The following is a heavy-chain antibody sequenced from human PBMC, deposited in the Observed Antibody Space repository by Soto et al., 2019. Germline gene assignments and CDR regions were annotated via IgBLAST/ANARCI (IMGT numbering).Heavy chain of an antibody. J-gene: IGHJ4*02. D-gene: IGHD3-22*01. V-gene: IGHV1-69*13. CDR3: ARDSGDYYDSSGYVY. CDR1: GGTFSSYA. Sequence: ASVKVSCKASGGTFSSYAISWVRQAPGQGLEWMGGIIPIFGTANYAQKFQGRVTITADESTSTAYMELSSLRSEDTAVYYCARDSGDYYDSSGYVYWGQGTLVTVSS. CDR2: IIPIFGTA.